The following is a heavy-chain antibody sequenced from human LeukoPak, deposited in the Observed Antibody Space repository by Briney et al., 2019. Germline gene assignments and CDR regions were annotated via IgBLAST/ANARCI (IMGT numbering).Heavy chain of an antibody. D-gene: IGHD5-18*01. V-gene: IGHV3-11*04. CDR1: GFTFNYYY. Sequence: GGSLRLSCAASGFTFNYYYRSWSRQAPGEGLEWVSYIGSSGGTIYYADSVKGRFTISRYNAKNSLYLQMNSLRDEDTAVYYCARGVSGYSYGSRFDYWGQGILVTVSS. CDR3: ARGVSGYSYGSRFDY. CDR2: IGSSGGTI. J-gene: IGHJ4*02.